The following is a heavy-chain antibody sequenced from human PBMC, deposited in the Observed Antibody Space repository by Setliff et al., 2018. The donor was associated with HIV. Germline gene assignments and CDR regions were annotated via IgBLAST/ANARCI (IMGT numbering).Heavy chain of an antibody. CDR3: AKGAGFYGDYTFDH. V-gene: IGHV4-59*11. J-gene: IGHJ4*02. CDR1: GPSINIHY. Sequence: PSETLSLPCTVSGPSINIHYWSWIRQSPGKGFEWIGYIYSTGSTNYNPSLQSRVTISMVASRNQFSLKVTSVTAADTAVYYCAKGAGFYGDYTFDHWGQGRQVTVSS. CDR2: IYSTGST. D-gene: IGHD4-17*01.